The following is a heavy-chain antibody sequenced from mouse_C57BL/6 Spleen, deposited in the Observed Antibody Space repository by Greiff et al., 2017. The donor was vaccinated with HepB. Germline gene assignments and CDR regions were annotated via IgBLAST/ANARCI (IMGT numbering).Heavy chain of an antibody. CDR1: GYSFTDYN. J-gene: IGHJ1*03. CDR2: INPNYGTT. D-gene: IGHD1-1*01. V-gene: IGHV1-39*01. Sequence: EVQLQQSGPELVKPGASVKISCKASGYSFTDYNMNWVKQSNGKSLEWIGVINPNYGTTSYNQKFKGKATLTVDQSSSTAYMQLNSLTSEDSAVYYCARSPITTVVAFHWYFDVWGTGTTVTVSS. CDR3: ARSPITTVVAFHWYFDV.